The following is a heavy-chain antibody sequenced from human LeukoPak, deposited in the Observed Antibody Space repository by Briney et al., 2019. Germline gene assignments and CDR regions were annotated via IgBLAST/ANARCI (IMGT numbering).Heavy chain of an antibody. Sequence: PSETLSLTCAVYGGSFSGYYWSWIRQPPGKGLEWIGEINHSGSTNYNPSLKSRVTISVDTSKNQFSLKLSSVTAADTAVYYCARVSQTKKRKLSPAAGHYYYYYMDVWGKGTTVTISS. CDR3: ARVSQTKKRKLSPAAGHYYYYYMDV. D-gene: IGHD6-13*01. V-gene: IGHV4-34*01. CDR1: GGSFSGYY. J-gene: IGHJ6*03. CDR2: INHSGST.